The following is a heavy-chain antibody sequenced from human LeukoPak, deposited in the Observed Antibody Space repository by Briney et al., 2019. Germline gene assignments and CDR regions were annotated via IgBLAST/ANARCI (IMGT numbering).Heavy chain of an antibody. CDR3: AIKGADYYDTYGAFDI. CDR1: GFTFSSDA. V-gene: IGHV3-23*01. J-gene: IGHJ3*02. Sequence: GGSLRLSCAASGFTFSSDAMSWGRQAPGKGLEWVSAISGSGGSTYYADSVKGRFTISRDNSKNTLYLQMNSLRAEDTAVYYCAIKGADYYDTYGAFDIWGQGTMVTVSS. CDR2: ISGSGGST. D-gene: IGHD3-22*01.